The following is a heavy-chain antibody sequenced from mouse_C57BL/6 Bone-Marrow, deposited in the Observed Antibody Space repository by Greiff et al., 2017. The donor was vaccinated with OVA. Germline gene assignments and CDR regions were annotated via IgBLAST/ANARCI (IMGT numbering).Heavy chain of an antibody. Sequence: QVHVKQPGAELVMPGASVKLSCKASGYTFTSYWMHWVKQRPGQGLEWIGEIDPSDSYTNYNQKFKGKSTLTVDKSSSTAYMQLSSLTSEDSAVYYCASYRAWFADWGQGTLVTVSA. CDR2: IDPSDSYT. CDR1: GYTFTSYW. CDR3: ASYRAWFAD. J-gene: IGHJ3*01. D-gene: IGHD5-5*01. V-gene: IGHV1-69*01.